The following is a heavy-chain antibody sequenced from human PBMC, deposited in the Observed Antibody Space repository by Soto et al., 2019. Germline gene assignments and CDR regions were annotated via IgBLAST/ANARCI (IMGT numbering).Heavy chain of an antibody. V-gene: IGHV1-69*13. CDR3: ARDTRGSITIFGVAPYGMDV. J-gene: IGHJ6*02. Sequence: ASVKVSCKXSGGTFSSYAISWVRQAPGQGLEWMGGIIPIFGTANYAQKFQGRVTITADESTSTAYMELSSLRSEDTAVYYCARDTRGSITIFGVAPYGMDVWGQGTTVTVSS. CDR1: GGTFSSYA. D-gene: IGHD3-3*01. CDR2: IIPIFGTA.